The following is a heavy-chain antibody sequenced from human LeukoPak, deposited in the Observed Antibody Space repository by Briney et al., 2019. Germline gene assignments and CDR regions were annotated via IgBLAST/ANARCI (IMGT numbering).Heavy chain of an antibody. Sequence: GGSLRLSCAASGFTFSSYEMNWVRQAPGKGLEWVSYISSSGSTIYYADSVKGRFTISRDNAKNSLYRQMNSLRAEDTAVYYCARDSDSSSSGGMDVWGQGTTVTVSS. CDR3: ARDSDSSSSGGMDV. CDR1: GFTFSSYE. CDR2: ISSSGSTI. J-gene: IGHJ6*02. V-gene: IGHV3-48*03. D-gene: IGHD6-6*01.